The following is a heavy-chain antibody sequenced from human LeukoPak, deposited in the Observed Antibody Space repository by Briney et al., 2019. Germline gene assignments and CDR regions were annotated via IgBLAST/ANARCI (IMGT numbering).Heavy chain of an antibody. CDR3: ATKQWLAPPPDS. CDR2: INTDGTVT. J-gene: IGHJ4*02. CDR1: GFTFSKCW. Sequence: GGSLRLSCAASGFTFSKCWMRWVRQAPGKGLESVSRINTDGTVTTYADSVKGRFTVSRDNADNTMFLQMNSVRDEDTAVYYCATKQWLAPPPDSWGQGTPVTVSS. D-gene: IGHD6-19*01. V-gene: IGHV3-74*01.